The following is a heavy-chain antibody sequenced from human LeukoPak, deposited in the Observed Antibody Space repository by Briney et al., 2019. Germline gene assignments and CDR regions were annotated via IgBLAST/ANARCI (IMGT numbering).Heavy chain of an antibody. Sequence: GGSLRLSCTASGFTFRYWMTWVRQAPGMGLEWVANIKDDGEKYYVDSVRGRFTISRDNARNSLYLQMNSLRVDDTAVYYCARGSGLDSWGQGTLVTVTS. CDR1: GFTFRYW. J-gene: IGHJ4*02. CDR3: ARGSGLDS. CDR2: IKDDGEK. D-gene: IGHD3-22*01. V-gene: IGHV3-7*03.